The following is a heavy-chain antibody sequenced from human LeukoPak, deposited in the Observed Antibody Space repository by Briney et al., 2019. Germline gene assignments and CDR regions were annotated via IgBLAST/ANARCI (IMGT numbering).Heavy chain of an antibody. CDR1: GGSISSNSFY. D-gene: IGHD6-19*01. CDR3: VRDSSGWYRWFDP. V-gene: IGHV4-39*07. CDR2: IYYSGST. J-gene: IGHJ5*02. Sequence: SETLSLTCTVSGGSISSNSFYWGWIRQPPGKGLEWIGSIYYSGSTYYNPSLKSRVTISVDTSKNQFSLKLSSVTAADTAVYYCVRDSSGWYRWFDPWGQGTLVTVSS.